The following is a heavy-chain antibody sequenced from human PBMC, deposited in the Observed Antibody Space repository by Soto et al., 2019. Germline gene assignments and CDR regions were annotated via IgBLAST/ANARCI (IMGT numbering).Heavy chain of an antibody. CDR1: GGSISSGDYY. V-gene: IGHV4-30-4*01. J-gene: IGHJ6*02. D-gene: IGHD6-25*01. CDR3: ARAKRDYGMDV. CDR2: IYYSGCT. Sequence: SETLSLTCTVSGGSISSGDYYWSWIRQPPGKGLEWIGYIYYSGCTYYYPSLKSRVSMSVDTSKNQFSLKLSSVTAPATAVYYCARAKRDYGMDVWGQGTTVTVSS.